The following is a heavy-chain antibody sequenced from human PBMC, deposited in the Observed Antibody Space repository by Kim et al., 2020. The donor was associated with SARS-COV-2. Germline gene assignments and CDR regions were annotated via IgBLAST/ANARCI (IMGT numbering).Heavy chain of an antibody. D-gene: IGHD1-26*01. CDR1: GFTFSTYS. V-gene: IGHV3-48*02. CDR2: ISSSSSTI. Sequence: GGSLRLSCAASGFTFSTYSMKWVRQAPGKGLEWVSYISSSSSTIYYADSVKVRFTISRDNAKNSLYLQMNSLRDEDTAVYYCARPLYSGRGTFDYWGQGTLVTVSS. CDR3: ARPLYSGRGTFDY. J-gene: IGHJ4*02.